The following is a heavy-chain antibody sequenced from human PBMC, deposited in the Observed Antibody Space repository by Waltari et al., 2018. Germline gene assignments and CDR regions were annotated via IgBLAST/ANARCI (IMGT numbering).Heavy chain of an antibody. V-gene: IGHV7-4-1*02. CDR3: ARGITVAAGPRALYNYYYGMDV. D-gene: IGHD6-13*01. Sequence: QVQLVQSGSELKKPGASVKVSCKASGYTFTSYAMNWVRQAPGQGLEWMGWINTNTGNPTYAQGFTGRFVFSLDTSVSTAYLQISSLKAEDTAVYYCARGITVAAGPRALYNYYYGMDVWGQGTTVTVSS. J-gene: IGHJ6*02. CDR2: INTNTGNP. CDR1: GYTFTSYA.